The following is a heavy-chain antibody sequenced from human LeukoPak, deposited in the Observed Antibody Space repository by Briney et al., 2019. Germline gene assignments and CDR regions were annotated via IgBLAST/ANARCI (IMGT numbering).Heavy chain of an antibody. J-gene: IGHJ5*02. CDR2: INPNSGGT. Sequence: ASVKVSCKASGYSFTGYYMHWVRQAPGQGLEWMGWINPNSGGTNYAQKFQGRVTMTRDTSISTTYMEVSRLTSDDTAVYYCARGRPESNVVVVAATEFDPWGQGTLVIVSS. V-gene: IGHV1-2*02. CDR3: ARGRPESNVVVVAATEFDP. D-gene: IGHD2-15*01. CDR1: GYSFTGYY.